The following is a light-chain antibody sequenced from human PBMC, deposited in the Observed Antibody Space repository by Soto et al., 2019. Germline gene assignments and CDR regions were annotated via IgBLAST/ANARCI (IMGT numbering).Light chain of an antibody. Sequence: ENVLTQSPGTLSLSPGERATVSCRASQSITGSYLAWYQQTPGQAPRLLIYGASSRATGVPDRFSGSGSGTDFTLTISRLEHEDFEVYYCQQYYSIQLTLGGGTKVDIK. CDR2: GAS. V-gene: IGKV3-20*01. J-gene: IGKJ4*01. CDR1: QSITGSY. CDR3: QQYYSIQLT.